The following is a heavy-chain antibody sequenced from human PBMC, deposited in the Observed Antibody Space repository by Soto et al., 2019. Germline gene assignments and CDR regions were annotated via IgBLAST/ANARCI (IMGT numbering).Heavy chain of an antibody. CDR1: GFTFDDYF. V-gene: IGHV3-23*01. D-gene: IGHD1-20*01. CDR3: AKDLHWYGMDV. J-gene: IGHJ6*02. Sequence: EVQLLESGGGLVQPGESLRLSCAASGFTFDDYFMNWVRQAPGKGLEWVTGIIKNGGTAQYAGSVRGRFTISRDNARNTLYLQMNSLRAEDTALYYCAKDLHWYGMDVWGQGTTVTVSS. CDR2: IIKNGGTA.